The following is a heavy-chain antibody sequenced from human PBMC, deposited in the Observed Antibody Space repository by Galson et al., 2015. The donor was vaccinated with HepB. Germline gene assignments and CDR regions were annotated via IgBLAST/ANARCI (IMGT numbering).Heavy chain of an antibody. CDR1: GYTFTSYG. D-gene: IGHD3-3*01. V-gene: IGHV1-18*01. Sequence: SVKVSCKASGYTFTSYGISWVRQAPGQGLEWMGWISAYNGNTNYAQKLQGRVTMTTDTSTSTAYMELRSLRSDDTAVYYCARVSMGGAYYDFWSGYPSGDYWGQGTLVTVSS. CDR2: ISAYNGNT. J-gene: IGHJ4*02. CDR3: ARVSMGGAYYDFWSGYPSGDY.